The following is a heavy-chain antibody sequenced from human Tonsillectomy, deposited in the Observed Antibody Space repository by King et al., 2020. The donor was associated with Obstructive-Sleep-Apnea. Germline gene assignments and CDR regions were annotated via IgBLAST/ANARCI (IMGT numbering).Heavy chain of an antibody. CDR2: IYYSGST. D-gene: IGHD3-10*01. CDR3: TRFHYYGSGNYYGQHYFDY. CDR1: GGSISTFS. J-gene: IGHJ4*02. V-gene: IGHV4-59*08. Sequence: VQLQESGPGLVKPSETLSLTCTVSGGSISTFSWSWIRQPPGKGLEWIGYIYYSGSTNYNPSLKSRVTISVDTSKNQFSLKLSSVTAADTAVYYCTRFHYYGSGNYYGQHYFDYWGRGTLVTVSS.